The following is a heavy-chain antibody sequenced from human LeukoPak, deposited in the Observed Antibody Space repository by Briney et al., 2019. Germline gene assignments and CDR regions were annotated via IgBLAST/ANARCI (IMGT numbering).Heavy chain of an antibody. CDR3: ARANYPYGRVNDAFDI. CDR2: ISYDGSNK. Sequence: GGSLRLSCAASGFTFSSYAMHWVRQAPGKGLEWVAVISYDGSNKYYADSVKGRFTISRDNAKDSLHLQMNSLRAGDMALYFCARANYPYGRVNDAFDIWGQGTMVTVSS. J-gene: IGHJ3*02. D-gene: IGHD3-10*02. CDR1: GFTFSSYA. V-gene: IGHV3-30*04.